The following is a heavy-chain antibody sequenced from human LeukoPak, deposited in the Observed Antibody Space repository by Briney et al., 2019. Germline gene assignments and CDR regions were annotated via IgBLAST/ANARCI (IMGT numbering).Heavy chain of an antibody. Sequence: GGSLRLSCAASGFTDSSNYMSWVRQAPGKGLEWVSVIYSGGRIHYGESVKGRFTISRDNSKNTLYLQMNSLRVEDTAVYYCAREMRVEYSSSSVAFDIWGQGTMVTVSS. V-gene: IGHV3-53*01. CDR1: GFTDSSNY. D-gene: IGHD6-6*01. CDR3: AREMRVEYSSSSVAFDI. CDR2: IYSGGRI. J-gene: IGHJ3*02.